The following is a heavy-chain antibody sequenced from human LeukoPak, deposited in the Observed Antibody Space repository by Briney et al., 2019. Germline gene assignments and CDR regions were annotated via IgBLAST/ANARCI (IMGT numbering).Heavy chain of an antibody. J-gene: IGHJ4*02. V-gene: IGHV3-30*02. CDR3: AKDTGSKLSTDFDY. CDR1: GFTFSSYG. CDR2: IRYDGSNK. Sequence: PGGSLRLSCAASGFTFSSYGMHWVRQAPGKGLEWVAFIRYDGSNKYYADSVKGRFTISRDNSKNTLYLQMNSLRAEDTAVYYCAKDTGSKLSTDFDYWGQGTLVTVSS. D-gene: IGHD4-23*01.